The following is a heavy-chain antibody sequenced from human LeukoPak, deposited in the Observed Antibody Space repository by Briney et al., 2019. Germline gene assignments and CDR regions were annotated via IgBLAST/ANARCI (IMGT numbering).Heavy chain of an antibody. Sequence: TGGSLRLSCAASGFTFSSHAMNWVRQVPGKGLVWVSTISADGDGPPYADSVKGRFTISRDNSKNTLFLQMNSLRAGDTAVYFCARTFNGFDPTFDYWGQGTLVTVSS. CDR2: ISADGDGP. CDR1: GFTFSSHA. J-gene: IGHJ4*02. CDR3: ARTFNGFDPTFDY. V-gene: IGHV3-23*01. D-gene: IGHD6-25*01.